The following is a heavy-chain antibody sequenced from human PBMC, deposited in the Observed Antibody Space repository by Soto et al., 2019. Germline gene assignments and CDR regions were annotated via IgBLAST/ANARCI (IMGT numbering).Heavy chain of an antibody. CDR3: TRAGPTVTMATPLSY. V-gene: IGHV3-21*01. CDR1: GYTFSSYA. D-gene: IGHD4-17*01. CDR2: ISGSSDYI. J-gene: IGHJ4*02. Sequence: GGSLRLSCAASGYTFSSYAMSWVRQAPGKGLEWVSSISGSSDYIYYTDSVKGRFTISRDNAKNSLYLQMNSLRAEDTGVYYCTRAGPTVTMATPLSYWGQGTLVTVSS.